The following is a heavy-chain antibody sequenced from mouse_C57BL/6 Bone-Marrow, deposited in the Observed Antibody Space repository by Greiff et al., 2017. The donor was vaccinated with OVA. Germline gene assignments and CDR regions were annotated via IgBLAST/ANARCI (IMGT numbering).Heavy chain of an antibody. J-gene: IGHJ3*01. D-gene: IGHD1-1*01. V-gene: IGHV1-81*01. CDR2: IYPRSGNT. Sequence: QVQLKESGAELARPGASVKLSCKASGYTFTSYGISWVKQRTGQGLEWIGEIYPRSGNTYYNEKFKGKATLAADKSSSTAYMELRSLTSEDSAVYFCARWVYYYGSSWFAYWGQGTLVTVSA. CDR3: ARWVYYYGSSWFAY. CDR1: GYTFTSYG.